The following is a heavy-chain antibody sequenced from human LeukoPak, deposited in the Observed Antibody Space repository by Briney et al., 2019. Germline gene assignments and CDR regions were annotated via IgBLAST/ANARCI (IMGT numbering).Heavy chain of an antibody. Sequence: PGGSLRLSCTASGFPFIEYSMNWVRQTPGKGLEWISYIGIDSGNTKYADSVRGRFTISADKAKNSLYLQMNSLRVEDTAVYYCARDIPSGFYTPDYWGRGTLVTVSS. D-gene: IGHD5-12*01. CDR1: GFPFIEYS. CDR2: IGIDSGNT. V-gene: IGHV3-48*01. CDR3: ARDIPSGFYTPDY. J-gene: IGHJ4*02.